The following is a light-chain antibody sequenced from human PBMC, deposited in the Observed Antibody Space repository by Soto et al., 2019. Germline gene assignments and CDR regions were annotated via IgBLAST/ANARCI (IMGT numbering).Light chain of an antibody. CDR1: QSVIRS. CDR3: QKYNEWPTT. V-gene: IGKV3-15*01. Sequence: EIVMTHSPAARSVSPGEMATLSCRSSQSVIRSLAWYEQKPGQAPRLLIYDASTRATGIPARFSGIGSGTEFILTISSLQSEDFAIYYCQKYNEWPTTFGQGTRLEI. J-gene: IGKJ5*01. CDR2: DAS.